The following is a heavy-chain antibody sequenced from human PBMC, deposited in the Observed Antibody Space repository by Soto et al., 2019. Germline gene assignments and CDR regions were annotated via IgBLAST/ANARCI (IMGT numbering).Heavy chain of an antibody. Sequence: QLQLQESGPGLVKPSETLSLTCTVSGGSISSSSYYWGWIRQPPGKGLEWIGSIYYSGSTYYNPSLKSRVTISVDTSKHQFSLKLSSVTAADTAVYYCARRTPSGSGWFLDYWGQGTLVTVSS. CDR2: IYYSGST. CDR1: GGSISSSSYY. CDR3: ARRTPSGSGWFLDY. J-gene: IGHJ4*02. V-gene: IGHV4-39*01. D-gene: IGHD6-19*01.